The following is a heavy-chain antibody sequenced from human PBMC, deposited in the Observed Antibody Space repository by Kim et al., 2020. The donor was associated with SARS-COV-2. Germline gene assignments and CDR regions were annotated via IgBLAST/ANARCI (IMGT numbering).Heavy chain of an antibody. D-gene: IGHD3-10*01. J-gene: IGHJ4*02. CDR1: GFTFSSNG. CDR3: AGEPDGSGSLWVDY. Sequence: GGSLRLSCAASGFTFSSNGMHWVRQAPGKGLEWVAVIWYDGSNKYYADSVKGRFTISRDNSKNTLYLRMNSLRAEDTAVYYCAGEPDGSGSLWVDYWGQGTLVTVFS. CDR2: IWYDGSNK. V-gene: IGHV3-33*01.